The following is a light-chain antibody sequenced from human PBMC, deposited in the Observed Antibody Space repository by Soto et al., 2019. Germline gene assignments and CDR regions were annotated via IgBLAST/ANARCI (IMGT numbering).Light chain of an antibody. Sequence: ETVMTQSPATLSVSPGGRATLSCRASQSISDTLAWYQQKPGQAPRLLIHGASTRATGFPARFSGSGSGTDFTLTIRSMQSEDFAVYYCQQYNNWPWTFGQGTKVDIK. CDR1: QSISDT. V-gene: IGKV3-15*01. J-gene: IGKJ1*01. CDR3: QQYNNWPWT. CDR2: GAS.